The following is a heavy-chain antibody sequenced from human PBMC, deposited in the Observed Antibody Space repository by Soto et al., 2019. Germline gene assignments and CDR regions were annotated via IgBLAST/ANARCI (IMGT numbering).Heavy chain of an antibody. CDR3: ARGGVDYYDSSGYYFSPYYFDY. Sequence: SETLSLTCAVSGGSISSGGYSWVWIRQPPGKGLEWIGYIYHSGSTYHNPSLKSRVTISVDRSKNQFSLKLSSVTAADTAVYYCARGGVDYYDSSGYYFSPYYFDYWGQGTLVT. CDR1: GGSISSGGYS. CDR2: IYHSGST. D-gene: IGHD3-22*01. J-gene: IGHJ4*02. V-gene: IGHV4-30-2*01.